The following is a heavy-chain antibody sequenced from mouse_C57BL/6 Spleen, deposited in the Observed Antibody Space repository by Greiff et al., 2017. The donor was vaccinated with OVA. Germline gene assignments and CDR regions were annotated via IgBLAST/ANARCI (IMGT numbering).Heavy chain of an antibody. CDR2: INPSSGYT. D-gene: IGHD1-1*01. V-gene: IGHV1-7*01. Sequence: VQLQQSGAELAKPGASVKLSCKASGYTFTSYWMHWVKQRPGQGLEWIGYINPSSGYTKYNQKFKDKATLTADKSSSTAYMQLSSLTYEDSAVYYCARAYYYGSSWEDYYAMDYWGQGTSVTVSS. CDR3: ARAYYYGSSWEDYYAMDY. CDR1: GYTFTSYW. J-gene: IGHJ4*01.